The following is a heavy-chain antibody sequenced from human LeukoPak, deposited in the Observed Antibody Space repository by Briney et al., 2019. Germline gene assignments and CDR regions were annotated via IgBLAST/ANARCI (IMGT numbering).Heavy chain of an antibody. V-gene: IGHV3-7*03. D-gene: IGHD5-18*01. CDR2: IKKDDGSEK. J-gene: IGHJ4*02. CDR1: GFSFSGYW. CDR3: VRDFIYSTG. Sequence: GGCLRLSCAASGFSFSGYWMSWVRQAPGKGLEWVGNIKKDDGSEKYYADSVTGRFTISRDNAKNSLYLQMNSLRVEDTAVYYCVRDFIYSTGWGQGTLVTVSS.